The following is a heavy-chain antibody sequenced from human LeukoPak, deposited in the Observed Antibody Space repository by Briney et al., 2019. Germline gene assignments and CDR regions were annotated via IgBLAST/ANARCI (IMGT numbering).Heavy chain of an antibody. D-gene: IGHD2-2*01. Sequence: PGGSLRLSCAASGFTVNTYAMSWVRQAPGKGLEWVAVISYDGSNKYYADSVKGRFTISRDNSKNTLYPQMNSLRAEDTAVYYCARVMGRYCSSTSCYVDYWGQGTLVTVSS. V-gene: IGHV3-30*04. CDR2: ISYDGSNK. CDR3: ARVMGRYCSSTSCYVDY. CDR1: GFTVNTYA. J-gene: IGHJ4*02.